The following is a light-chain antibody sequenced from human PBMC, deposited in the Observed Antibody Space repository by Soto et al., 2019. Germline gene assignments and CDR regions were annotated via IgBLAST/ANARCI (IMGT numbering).Light chain of an antibody. CDR1: QSVSSSY. CDR3: QQYGSSPSYT. CDR2: GAS. J-gene: IGKJ2*01. Sequence: EIVLTQSPGTLSLSPGERATLSCRASQSVSSSYLAWYQQKPGQAPRLLIYGASSRATGIPDRFSGSGSGTDFTLTISSMEPEDFAVSYCQQYGSSPSYTFGQGTKLEIK. V-gene: IGKV3-20*01.